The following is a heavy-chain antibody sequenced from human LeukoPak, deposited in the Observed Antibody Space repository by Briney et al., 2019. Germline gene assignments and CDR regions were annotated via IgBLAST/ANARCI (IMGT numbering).Heavy chain of an antibody. CDR1: GFTLSDYY. CDR3: ARYYCIVSSCDGRYFDS. V-gene: IGHV3-11*04. Sequence: GGSLRLSCAASGFTLSDYYMSWVRQAPGKGLEWVSYISSSGRTIYDTDSVKGRFTISRNNAKNSLYLQMNSLQAEDTCVYYCARYYCIVSSCDGRYFDSWGQGILVTVSS. CDR2: ISSSGRTI. J-gene: IGHJ4*02. D-gene: IGHD2-2*01.